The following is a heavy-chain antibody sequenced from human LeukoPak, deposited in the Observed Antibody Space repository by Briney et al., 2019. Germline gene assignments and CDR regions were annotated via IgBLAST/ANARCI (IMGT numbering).Heavy chain of an antibody. V-gene: IGHV4-4*07. CDR2: IYTSGST. J-gene: IGHJ4*02. D-gene: IGHD2-2*01. Sequence: PSETLSLTCTVSGGSISSYYWSWIRQPAGKGLEWIGRIYTSGSTNYNPSLKSRVTMSVDTSKNQFSLKLSSVTAADTAVYYCARDRPLFVVAPAAIDYWGQGTLVTVSS. CDR1: GGSISSYY. CDR3: ARDRPLFVVAPAAIDY.